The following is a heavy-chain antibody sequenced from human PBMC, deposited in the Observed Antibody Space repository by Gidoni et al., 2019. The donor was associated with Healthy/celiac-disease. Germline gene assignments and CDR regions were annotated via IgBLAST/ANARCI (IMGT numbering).Heavy chain of an antibody. CDR3: ARARGRYCSGGSCPLNYYGMDV. V-gene: IGHV1-46*01. CDR2: INPSGGST. CDR1: GYTFTSYY. D-gene: IGHD2-15*01. Sequence: QVQLVQSGAEVKKPGASVKVSCQASGYTFTSYYMHWVRQAPGQGLEWMGIINPSGGSTSYAQKFQGRVTMTRDTSTSTVYMELSSLRSEDTAVYYCARARGRYCSGGSCPLNYYGMDVWGQGTTVTVSS. J-gene: IGHJ6*02.